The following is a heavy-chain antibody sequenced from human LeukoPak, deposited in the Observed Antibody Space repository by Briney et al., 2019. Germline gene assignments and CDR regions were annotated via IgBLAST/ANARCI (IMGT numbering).Heavy chain of an antibody. CDR3: AKGRTVTRTDD. CDR1: GFTFSSYA. V-gene: IGHV3-23*01. J-gene: IGHJ4*02. Sequence: PGGSLRLSCAASGFTFSSYAMSWVRQAPGKGLEWVSGISGSGGITHYADSVKGRFTISRDNSKNTLHLQMNSLRAEDTAVYYCAKGRTVTRTDDWGQGTLVTVSS. D-gene: IGHD4-17*01. CDR2: ISGSGGIT.